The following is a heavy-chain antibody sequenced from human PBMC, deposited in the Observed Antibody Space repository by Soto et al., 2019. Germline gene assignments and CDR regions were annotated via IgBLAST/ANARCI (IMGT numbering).Heavy chain of an antibody. CDR3: ARDHCISTSCPSWFDP. Sequence: QVQLVESGGGVVQPGRSLRLSCAASGFTFSSYAMHWVRQAPGKGLEWVAVISYDGSNKYYADSVKGRFTISRDNSKNTLYLQMNSLRAEDTAVYYCARDHCISTSCPSWFDPWGQGTLVTVSS. CDR2: ISYDGSNK. CDR1: GFTFSSYA. D-gene: IGHD2-2*01. J-gene: IGHJ5*02. V-gene: IGHV3-30-3*01.